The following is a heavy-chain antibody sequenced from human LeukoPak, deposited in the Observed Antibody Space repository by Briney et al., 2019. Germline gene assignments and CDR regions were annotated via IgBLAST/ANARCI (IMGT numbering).Heavy chain of an antibody. CDR1: GFTFSTYG. CDR3: ARSSSDGFGGFPFDY. Sequence: PGRSLRLSCAASGFTFSTYGIHWVRQAPGKGLEWVAVISYDGSNKYYADSVKGRFTISRDNSRNTLYLQVNIFRAEDTDEYYCARSSSDGFGGFPFDYWGQGTLVTVSS. V-gene: IGHV3-30*03. CDR2: ISYDGSNK. J-gene: IGHJ4*02. D-gene: IGHD3-16*01.